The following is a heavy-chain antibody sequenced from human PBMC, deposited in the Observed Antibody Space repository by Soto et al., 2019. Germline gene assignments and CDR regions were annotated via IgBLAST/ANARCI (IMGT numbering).Heavy chain of an antibody. J-gene: IGHJ4*02. Sequence: QVHLVQSGAEVKKPGASVKVSCKGSGYTFTSYGITWVRQAPGQGLEWMGWISAHNGNTDYAQKLQGRVTVTRNTSTSTAYMELRSLRSDDTAEYYCARGRDGDYWGQGALVNVSS. CDR1: GYTFTSYG. CDR2: ISAHNGNT. CDR3: ARGRDGDY. V-gene: IGHV1-18*01. D-gene: IGHD6-6*01.